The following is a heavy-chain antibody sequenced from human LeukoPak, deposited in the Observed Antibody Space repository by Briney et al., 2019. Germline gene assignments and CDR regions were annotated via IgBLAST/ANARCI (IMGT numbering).Heavy chain of an antibody. Sequence: GGSLRLSCAASGFTFSNYWMSWVRQAPGKGLEWVSSISSSSSYIYYADSVKGRFTISRDNAKNSLYLQMNSLRAEDTAVYYCAVRRGIYYWGQGTLVTVSS. CDR3: AVRRGIYY. CDR2: ISSSSSYI. J-gene: IGHJ4*02. V-gene: IGHV3-21*01. CDR1: GFTFSNYW.